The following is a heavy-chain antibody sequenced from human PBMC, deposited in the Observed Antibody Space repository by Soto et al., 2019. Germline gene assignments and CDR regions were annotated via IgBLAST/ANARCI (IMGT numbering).Heavy chain of an antibody. V-gene: IGHV3-74*01. J-gene: IGHJ5*02. Sequence: GGSLRLSCAASGFTFSSYWMHWVRQAPGKGLVWVSRINSDGSSTSYADSVKGRFTISRDNAKNTLYLQMNSLRAEDTAVYYCARGRYCSGGSCYSYWFDPWGQGTLVTVSS. CDR1: GFTFSSYW. D-gene: IGHD2-15*01. CDR2: INSDGSST. CDR3: ARGRYCSGGSCYSYWFDP.